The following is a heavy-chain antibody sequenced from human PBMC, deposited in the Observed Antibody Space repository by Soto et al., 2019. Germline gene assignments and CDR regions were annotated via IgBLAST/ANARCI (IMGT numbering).Heavy chain of an antibody. Sequence: PSETLSLACTVPGGSLSSGGYYWSWIRQHPGKGLEWIGYIYYSGSTYYNPSLKSRVTISVDTSKNQFSLKLSSVTAADTAVYYCARHTLLPQAHYLYVMAVWSQGTTVTGSS. CDR3: ARHTLLPQAHYLYVMAV. CDR1: GGSLSSGGYY. J-gene: IGHJ6*02. V-gene: IGHV4-31*03. CDR2: IYYSGST. D-gene: IGHD2-15*01.